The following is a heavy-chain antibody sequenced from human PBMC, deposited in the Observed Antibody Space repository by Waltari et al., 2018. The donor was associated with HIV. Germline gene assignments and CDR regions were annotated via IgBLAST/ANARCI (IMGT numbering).Heavy chain of an antibody. D-gene: IGHD3-22*01. V-gene: IGHV3-49*03. Sequence: EVQLVESGGGLVQPGRSLRLSCTASGFTFGDYAMSWFRQAPGKGLEWVGFIRSKAYGGTTEYAASVKGRFTISRDDSKSIAYLQMNSLKTEDTAVYYCTRVRAYSYYYDSWDYWGQGTLVTVSS. CDR1: GFTFGDYA. CDR3: TRVRAYSYYYDSWDY. J-gene: IGHJ4*02. CDR2: IRSKAYGGTT.